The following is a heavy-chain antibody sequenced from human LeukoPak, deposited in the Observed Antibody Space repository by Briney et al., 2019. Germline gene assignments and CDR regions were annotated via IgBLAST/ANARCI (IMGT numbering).Heavy chain of an antibody. CDR1: GGSISSSLYY. CDR3: ASISPNYYDSSGYYYTGYFQH. D-gene: IGHD3-22*01. CDR2: IYYSGST. J-gene: IGHJ1*01. V-gene: IGHV4-31*03. Sequence: SETLSLTCTVSGGSISSSLYYWSWIRQHPGKGLEWIGYIYYSGSTYYNPSLKSRVTISVDTSKNQFSLKLSSVTAADTAVYYCASISPNYYDSSGYYYTGYFQHWGQGTLVTVSS.